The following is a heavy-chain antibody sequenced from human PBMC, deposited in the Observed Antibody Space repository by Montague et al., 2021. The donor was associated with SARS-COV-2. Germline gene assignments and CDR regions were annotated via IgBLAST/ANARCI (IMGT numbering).Heavy chain of an antibody. V-gene: IGHV4-59*01. Sequence: TLSLTCTVSGGSISSYYWSWIRQPPGKGLEWIGYIYYSGSTNYNPSLKSRVTISVDTSKNQFSLKLSSVTAADTAVYYCARGAGRGSGYGKYYYYYYGVDVWGQGTTVTVSS. CDR3: ARGAGRGSGYGKYYYYYYGVDV. CDR2: IYYSGST. CDR1: GGSISSYY. J-gene: IGHJ6*02. D-gene: IGHD5-12*01.